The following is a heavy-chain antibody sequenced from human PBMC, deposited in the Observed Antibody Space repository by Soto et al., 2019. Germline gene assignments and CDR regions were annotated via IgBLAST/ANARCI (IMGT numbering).Heavy chain of an antibody. CDR3: AKEVLQYLFDN. J-gene: IGHJ4*02. CDR1: GFTFRSYA. D-gene: IGHD3-16*01. Sequence: GGSLRLSCAASGFTFRSYAMSWVRQAPGKGLEWVSALSSSGGSTYYGDSVRGRFTISRDNSKNTPYLQMNSLRSEDTAVYYSAKEVLQYLFDNCRQGTLVTVSP. V-gene: IGHV3-23*01. CDR2: LSSSGGST.